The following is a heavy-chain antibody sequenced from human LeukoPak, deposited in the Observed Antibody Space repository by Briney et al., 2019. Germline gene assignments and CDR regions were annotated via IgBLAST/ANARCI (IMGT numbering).Heavy chain of an antibody. CDR1: GFTFSSYA. CDR2: ISGSGGST. CDR3: ANNGYCYRVVSFDY. J-gene: IGHJ4*02. Sequence: GGSLRLSCAASGFTFSSYAMSWVRQAPGKGLEWVSAISGSGGSTYYADSVKGRFTISRDNSKNTLYLQMNSLRAEDTAVYYCANNGYCYRVVSFDYWGQGTLVTVSS. D-gene: IGHD5-18*01. V-gene: IGHV3-23*01.